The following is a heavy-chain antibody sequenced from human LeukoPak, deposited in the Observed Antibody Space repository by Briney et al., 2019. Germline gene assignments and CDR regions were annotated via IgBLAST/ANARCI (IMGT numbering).Heavy chain of an antibody. CDR2: INPNSGGT. D-gene: IGHD6-19*01. CDR3: ASQPPHSSGWYRGDDY. Sequence: ASVKVSCKASGYTFTGYYMHWVRQAPGQGLEWMGWINPNSGGTNYAQKFQGRVTMTRDTSISTAYMELSRLRSDDTAVYYCASQPPHSSGWYRGDDYWGQGTLVTVSS. V-gene: IGHV1-2*02. CDR1: GYTFTGYY. J-gene: IGHJ4*02.